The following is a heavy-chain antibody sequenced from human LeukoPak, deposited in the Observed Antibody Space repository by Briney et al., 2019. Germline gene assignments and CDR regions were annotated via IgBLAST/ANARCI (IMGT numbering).Heavy chain of an antibody. CDR1: GYTFIDYG. Sequence: ASVKVSCKTSGYTFIDYGISWVRQAPGQGLEWMGWISGYNGNTNYAQKVQGRVTITTDTSTTTAYMELSSLRSEDTAVYYCARGWYYYDSSGYLSYWGQGTLVTVSS. V-gene: IGHV1-18*01. J-gene: IGHJ4*02. CDR2: ISGYNGNT. CDR3: ARGWYYYDSSGYLSY. D-gene: IGHD3-22*01.